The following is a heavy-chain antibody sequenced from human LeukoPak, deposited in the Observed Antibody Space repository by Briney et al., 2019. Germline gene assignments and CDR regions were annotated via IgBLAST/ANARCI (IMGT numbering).Heavy chain of an antibody. Sequence: SQTLSLTCALSGDSVSSNTAAWNWIRQSPSRGLEWLGRTNYRSKWFSDYAESVKSRITISPDTSKNQFSLHLNSVTPEDTAMYYCATEEGGAFPILGQGTMVIVSS. CDR1: GDSVSSNTAA. J-gene: IGHJ3*02. V-gene: IGHV6-1*01. CDR2: TNYRSKWFS. CDR3: ATEEGGAFPI.